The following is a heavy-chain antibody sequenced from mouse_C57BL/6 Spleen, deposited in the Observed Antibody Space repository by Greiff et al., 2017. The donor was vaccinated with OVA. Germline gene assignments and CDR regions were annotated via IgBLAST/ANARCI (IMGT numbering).Heavy chain of an antibody. D-gene: IGHD4-1*01. CDR3: ARSNWADRGYFDV. CDR2: INPSSGYT. CDR1: GYTFTSYW. Sequence: QVQLQQSGAELAKPGASVKLSCKASGYTFTSYWMHWVKQRPGQGLEWIGYINPSSGYTKYNQKFKDKATLTADKSSSTAYMQLSSLTYEDSAVYYCARSNWADRGYFDVWGTGTTVTVSS. J-gene: IGHJ1*03. V-gene: IGHV1-7*01.